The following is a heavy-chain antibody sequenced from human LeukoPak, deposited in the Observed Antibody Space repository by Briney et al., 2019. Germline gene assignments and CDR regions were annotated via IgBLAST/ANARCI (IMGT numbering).Heavy chain of an antibody. CDR3: ARSLYDKYCSSTSCRYFDY. D-gene: IGHD2-2*01. Sequence: SETLSLTCTVSGGSISSYYWSWIRQPPGKGLEWIGYIYYSGSTNYNPSLKSRVTISVDTSKNQFSLKLSSVTAADTAVYYCARSLYDKYCSSTSCRYFDYWGQGTLVTVSS. V-gene: IGHV4-59*12. CDR2: IYYSGST. J-gene: IGHJ4*02. CDR1: GGSISSYY.